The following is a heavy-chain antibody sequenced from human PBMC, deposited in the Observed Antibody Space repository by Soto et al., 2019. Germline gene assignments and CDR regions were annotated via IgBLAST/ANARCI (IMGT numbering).Heavy chain of an antibody. CDR1: GYTFTNHG. J-gene: IGHJ3*02. Sequence: GASVKVSCKTSGYTFTNHGINWVRQAPGQGLEWMGLINPYNANTNYAQKLQGRVTMTTDTSTSTAYMDLRSLTSDDTAVYYCARDRVAGIWGDAFDIWGQGTMVTVSS. V-gene: IGHV1-18*04. CDR3: ARDRVAGIWGDAFDI. CDR2: INPYNANT. D-gene: IGHD3-16*01.